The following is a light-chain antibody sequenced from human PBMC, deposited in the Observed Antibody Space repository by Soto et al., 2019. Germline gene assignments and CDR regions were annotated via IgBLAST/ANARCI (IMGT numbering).Light chain of an antibody. CDR3: QSYDNRLSETV. CDR2: DNN. J-gene: IGLJ3*02. V-gene: IGLV1-40*01. CDR1: SSNIGAGLD. Sequence: QSVLTQPPSVSGAPGQRVTISCTGSSSNIGAGLDVHWYQQLPGAVPKLLIYDNNNRPSGVPDRFSGSKTGTSASLAITGLQAEDEGDYYCQSYDNRLSETVLGGGTKVTV.